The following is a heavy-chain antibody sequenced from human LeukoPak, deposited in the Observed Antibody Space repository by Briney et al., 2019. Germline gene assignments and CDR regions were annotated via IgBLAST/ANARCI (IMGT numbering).Heavy chain of an antibody. Sequence: PSETLSLTCTVSGGSISGFYWSWIRQPPGKGLEWIGYMSNNGATTYNPSLKSRVTISIDMSNNHFSLTLKSVTAADKAVYYCARGDPSYGDYVFDYWGQGTLVTVSS. CDR3: ARGDPSYGDYVFDY. CDR1: GGSISGFY. J-gene: IGHJ4*02. CDR2: MSNNGAT. V-gene: IGHV4-59*01. D-gene: IGHD4-17*01.